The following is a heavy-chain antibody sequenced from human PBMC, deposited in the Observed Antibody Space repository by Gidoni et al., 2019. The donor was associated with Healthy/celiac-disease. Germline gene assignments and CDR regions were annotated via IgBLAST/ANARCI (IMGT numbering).Heavy chain of an antibody. CDR3: ARVIGAARPEDY. J-gene: IGHJ4*02. V-gene: IGHV3-11*05. D-gene: IGHD6-6*01. CDR1: GFTFRDYY. CDR2: SSSSSSYT. Sequence: QVQLVESGGGLVKPGVSLRLSCAASGFTFRDYYMSWLRQAPGKGLEWVSYSSSSSSYTNYADSVKCRFTISRDNAKNSLYLQMNSLRAEDTAVYYCARVIGAARPEDYWGQGTLVTVSS.